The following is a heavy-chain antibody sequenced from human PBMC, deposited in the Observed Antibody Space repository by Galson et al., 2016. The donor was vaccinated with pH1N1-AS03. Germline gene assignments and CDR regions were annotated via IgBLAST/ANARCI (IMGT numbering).Heavy chain of an antibody. V-gene: IGHV1-46*01. CDR2: IDPSGGPT. CDR3: ARRYYFAY. CDR1: GYTLTRYY. J-gene: IGHJ4*02. D-gene: IGHD3-16*02. Sequence: SVKVSCKASGYTLTRYYMHWVRQAPGQGLEWMGIIDPSGGPTTYAPKFQGRITITTDTSTSTVYMELVSLRSEDTAVYYCARRYYFAYWGQGTLVTVS.